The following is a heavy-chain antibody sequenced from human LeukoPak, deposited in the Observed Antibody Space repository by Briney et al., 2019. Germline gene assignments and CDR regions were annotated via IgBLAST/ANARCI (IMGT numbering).Heavy chain of an antibody. CDR1: GGSISGGSYY. J-gene: IGHJ4*02. CDR2: FSYSGST. D-gene: IGHD3-22*01. Sequence: SETLSLTCSVSGGSISGGSYYWGWIRQPPGKGLEYIGSFSYSGSTYYNPSFKSRVTISVDTSKNQFSLKLSSVTAADTAVYYCASLSKFYYESRGFFDYWGQGTLVTVSS. V-gene: IGHV4-39*01. CDR3: ASLSKFYYESRGFFDY.